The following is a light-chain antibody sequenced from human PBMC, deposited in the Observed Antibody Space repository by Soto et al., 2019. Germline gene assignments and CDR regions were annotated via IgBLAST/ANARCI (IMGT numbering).Light chain of an antibody. CDR1: ENVGTN. CDR3: QQYNNWGLS. J-gene: IGKJ4*01. Sequence: IVLTQSPATLSVSPGERDTLSCRASENVGTNLAWYQQRPGQPPRLLIYGSSTRATGISATFSGSGSRTEFTLTISSLQSEDSAVYYCQQYNNWGLSFGGGTRVEIK. V-gene: IGKV3D-15*01. CDR2: GSS.